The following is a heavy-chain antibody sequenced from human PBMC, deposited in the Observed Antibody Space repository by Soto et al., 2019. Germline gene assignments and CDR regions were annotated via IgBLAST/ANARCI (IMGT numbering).Heavy chain of an antibody. CDR1: GFTFSSYD. J-gene: IGHJ2*01. CDR3: AREMATTSGYFDL. D-gene: IGHD5-12*01. CDR2: IGTAGDT. V-gene: IGHV3-13*01. Sequence: EVQLVESGGGLVQPGGSLRLSCAASGFTFSSYDMHWVRQATGKGLEWVSAIGTAGDTYYPGSVKGRFTISRENAKNSLYLQMNSLRAGDTAVYYCAREMATTSGYFDLWGRGTLVTVSS.